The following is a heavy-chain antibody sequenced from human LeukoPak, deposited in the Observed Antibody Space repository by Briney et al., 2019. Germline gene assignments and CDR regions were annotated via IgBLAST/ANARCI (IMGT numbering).Heavy chain of an antibody. CDR2: IYSGGST. CDR3: ARFQLGYCSGGSCSAGYYYYGMDV. Sequence: QPGGSLRLSCAASGFTFSTYWMSWVRQAPGKGLEWVSVIYSGGSTYYADSVKGRFTISRHNSKNTLYLQMNSLRAEDTAVYYCARFQLGYCSGGSCSAGYYYYGMDVWGQGTTVTVSS. D-gene: IGHD2-15*01. J-gene: IGHJ6*02. V-gene: IGHV3-53*04. CDR1: GFTFSTYW.